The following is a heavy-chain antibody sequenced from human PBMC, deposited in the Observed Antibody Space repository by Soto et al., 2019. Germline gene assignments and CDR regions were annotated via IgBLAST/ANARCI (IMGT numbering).Heavy chain of an antibody. V-gene: IGHV3-30*18. CDR2: ISYDGSNK. D-gene: IGHD2-21*02. CDR3: ANTCGGDCDSNYYYYYGMDV. Sequence: PEGSLSLSCAASGFTFSSYGMHWVRQAPGKGLEWVAVISYDGSNKYYADSVKGRFTISRDNSKNTLYLQMNSLRAEDTAVYYCANTCGGDCDSNYYYYYGMDVWGQGTTVTVSS. CDR1: GFTFSSYG. J-gene: IGHJ6*02.